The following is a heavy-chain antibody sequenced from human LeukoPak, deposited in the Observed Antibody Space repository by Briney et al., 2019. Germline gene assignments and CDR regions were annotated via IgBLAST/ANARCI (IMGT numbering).Heavy chain of an antibody. V-gene: IGHV3-53*01. CDR3: ASASGSRHNWFDP. J-gene: IGHJ5*02. Sequence: GGSLRLSCAASGFTVSSNYMSWVRQAPGKGLEWVSVIYSGGSTYYADSVKGRFTISRDNSKNTLYLQMDSLRAEDTAVYYCASASGSRHNWFDPWGQGTLVTVSS. CDR2: IYSGGST. CDR1: GFTVSSNY. D-gene: IGHD1-26*01.